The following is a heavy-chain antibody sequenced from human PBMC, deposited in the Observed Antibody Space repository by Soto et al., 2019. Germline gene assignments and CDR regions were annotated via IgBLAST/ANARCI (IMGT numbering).Heavy chain of an antibody. V-gene: IGHV3-23*01. J-gene: IGHJ4*02. CDR3: AKGYRITMIVVVITSLDY. CDR2: ISGSGGST. CDR1: GFTFSSYA. D-gene: IGHD3-22*01. Sequence: LRLSCAASGFTFSSYAMSWVRQAPGKGLEWVSAISGSGGSTYYADCVKGRFTISRDNSKNTLYLQMNSLRAEDTAVYYCAKGYRITMIVVVITSLDYWGQGTLVTVSS.